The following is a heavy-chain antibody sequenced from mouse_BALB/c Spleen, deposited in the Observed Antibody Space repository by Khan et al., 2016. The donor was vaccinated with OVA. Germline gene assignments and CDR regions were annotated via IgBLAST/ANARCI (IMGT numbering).Heavy chain of an antibody. J-gene: IGHJ2*01. V-gene: IGHV3-2*02. D-gene: IGHD2-3*01. CDR1: GYSITSDYA. Sequence: VQLKQSGPGLVKPSQSLSLTCTVTGYSITSDYAWNWLRQFPGNKLEWMGYISYNGNTKYNPSLKSRISITRDTSKNQFLLKFNSVTPEDTATYYCARIDGGDFDYWGQGTTLTVSS. CDR2: ISYNGNT. CDR3: ARIDGGDFDY.